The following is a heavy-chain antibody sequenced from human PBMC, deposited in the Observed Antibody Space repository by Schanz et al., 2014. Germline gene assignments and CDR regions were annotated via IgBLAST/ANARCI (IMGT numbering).Heavy chain of an antibody. CDR3: VRVPSRDVSFDL. Sequence: QVQLVQSGAEVKKPGASVKVSCKTSGYTFSSYGITWVRQAPGQGLEWMGWISPYNGNTNYAPKVQGRVTVTTDTSTSTAYMELRSLRSDDTAMYYCVRVPSRDVSFDLWGRGTLXTVSS. J-gene: IGHJ2*01. CDR2: ISPYNGNT. CDR1: GYTFSSYG. V-gene: IGHV1-18*01. D-gene: IGHD3-16*01.